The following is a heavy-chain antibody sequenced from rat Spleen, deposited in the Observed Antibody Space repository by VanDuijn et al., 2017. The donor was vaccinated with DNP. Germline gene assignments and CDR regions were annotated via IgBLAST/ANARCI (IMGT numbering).Heavy chain of an antibody. D-gene: IGHD1-11*01. CDR1: GYSITSNY. CDR3: ARGLNYGGYIYSWYFDF. CDR2: ISYSGTT. V-gene: IGHV3-1*01. Sequence: EVRFQESGPGLVKPSESLSLTCSVTGYSITSNYWGWIRKFPGNQMEWMGYISYSGTTNYNPSLKSRFSITRDTSKNQFFLQLNSVTTEDTATYYCARGLNYGGYIYSWYFDFWGPGTMVTVSS. J-gene: IGHJ1*01.